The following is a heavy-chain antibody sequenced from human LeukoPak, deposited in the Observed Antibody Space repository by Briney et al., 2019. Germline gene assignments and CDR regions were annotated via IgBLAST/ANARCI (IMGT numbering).Heavy chain of an antibody. CDR2: IRADGATT. V-gene: IGHV3-43*02. D-gene: IGHD1-26*01. J-gene: IGHJ4*02. CDR3: ARDNTGSYEY. Sequence: QPGGSLRLSCAASGLTFGDYDMHWVRQAPGKGLEWVSLIRADGATTRYTDSVKGRFTISRDNSKDSLYLQMNSLRTEDTALYYCARDNTGSYEYWGQGTLVTVSP. CDR1: GLTFGDYD.